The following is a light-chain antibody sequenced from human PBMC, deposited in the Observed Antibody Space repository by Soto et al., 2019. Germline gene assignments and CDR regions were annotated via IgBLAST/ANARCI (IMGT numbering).Light chain of an antibody. CDR2: AVS. CDR3: SSYTTSTTVI. J-gene: IGLJ2*01. CDR1: SSDIGDHNS. V-gene: IGLV2-14*03. Sequence: QSVLTQPASVSGSPGQSITISCTGTSSDIGDHNSVSWYLQQPGKAPKPMIYAVSNRPSGVSNRFSGSKSGNTASLTISGLQAEDEADYYCSSYTTSTTVIFGGGTKLTVL.